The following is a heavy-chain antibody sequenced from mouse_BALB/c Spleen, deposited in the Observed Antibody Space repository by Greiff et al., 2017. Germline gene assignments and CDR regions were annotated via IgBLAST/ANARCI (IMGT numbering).Heavy chain of an antibody. Sequence: QVQLKQPGAELVKPGAPVKLSCKASGYTFTSYWMNWVKQRPGRGLEWIGRIDPSDSETHYNQKFKDKATLTVDKSSSTAYIQLSSLTSEDSAVYYCAPMTPYFDYWGQGTTLTVSS. D-gene: IGHD2-3*01. V-gene: IGHV1-69*02. CDR1: GYTFTSYW. CDR3: APMTPYFDY. J-gene: IGHJ2*01. CDR2: IDPSDSET.